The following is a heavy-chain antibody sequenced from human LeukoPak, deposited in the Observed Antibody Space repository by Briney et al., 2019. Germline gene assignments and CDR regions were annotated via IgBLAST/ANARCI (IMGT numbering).Heavy chain of an antibody. CDR3: AKVMDRDIVATIRLGSQYYFDY. J-gene: IGHJ4*02. V-gene: IGHV3-30*18. CDR1: GFTFSSYG. Sequence: PGGSLRLSCAASGFTFSSYGMHWVRQAPGEGLEWVAVISYDASNKYYADSVKGRFTISRDNSKNTLYLQLNSLRAEDTAVYYCAKVMDRDIVATIRLGSQYYFDYWGQGTLVTVSS. CDR2: ISYDASNK. D-gene: IGHD5-12*01.